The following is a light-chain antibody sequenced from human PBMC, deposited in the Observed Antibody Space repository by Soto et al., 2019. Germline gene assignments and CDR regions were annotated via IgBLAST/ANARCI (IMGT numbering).Light chain of an antibody. CDR3: QQYGSSPQT. Sequence: EIVLTQSPGTLSLSPGERATLSCRASQSVSINYLAWYQQKPGQAPRLLIYAASSRATGIPDRFSGSGSGTDFTLTISRLEPEDFAVYYCQQYGSSPQTSXQGTKVDIK. CDR1: QSVSINY. CDR2: AAS. V-gene: IGKV3-20*01. J-gene: IGKJ1*01.